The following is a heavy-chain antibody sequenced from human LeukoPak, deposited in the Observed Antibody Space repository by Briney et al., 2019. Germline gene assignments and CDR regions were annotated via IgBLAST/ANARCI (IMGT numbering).Heavy chain of an antibody. D-gene: IGHD3-10*01. CDR3: ALGGSGSYYNSPFDY. CDR2: IWYDGSNK. CDR1: GFTFSSYG. Sequence: PGGSLRLSCAASGFTFSSYGMHWVRQAPGKGLEWVAVIWYDGSNKYYADSVKGRFTISRDNSKNTLYLQMNSLRVEDTAVYYCALGGSGSYYNSPFDYWGQGTLVTVSS. J-gene: IGHJ4*02. V-gene: IGHV3-33*01.